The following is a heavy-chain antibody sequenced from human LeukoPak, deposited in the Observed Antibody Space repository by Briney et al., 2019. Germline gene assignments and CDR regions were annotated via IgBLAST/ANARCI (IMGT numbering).Heavy chain of an antibody. D-gene: IGHD3-22*01. V-gene: IGHV4-59*08. CDR2: IYYSGST. J-gene: IGHJ3*02. CDR3: ARPVASVYYYDSSGYSHAFDI. CDR1: GGSISSYY. Sequence: SETLSLTCTVSGGSISSYYWSWIRQPPGKGLEWIGYIYYSGSTNYNPSLKSRVTISVDTSKNQFSLKLSSVTAADTAVYYCARPVASVYYYDSSGYSHAFDIWGQGTMVTVSS.